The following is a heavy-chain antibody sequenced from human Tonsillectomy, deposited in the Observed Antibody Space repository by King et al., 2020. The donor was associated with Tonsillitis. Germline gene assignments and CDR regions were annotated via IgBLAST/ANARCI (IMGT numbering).Heavy chain of an antibody. CDR3: ARLVAGTTYYYYGMDV. V-gene: IGHV4-34*01. Sequence: VQLQQWGAGLLKPSETLSLTCAVYGGSFTGYFWSWIRQPPGKGLDWIGEINQSGSTNYNPSLKSRVTISVDMSKNQFSLRLSSVTAADTAVYYCARLVAGTTYYYYGMDVWGQGTTVTVSS. J-gene: IGHJ6*02. CDR2: INQSGST. CDR1: GGSFTGYF. D-gene: IGHD1/OR15-1a*01.